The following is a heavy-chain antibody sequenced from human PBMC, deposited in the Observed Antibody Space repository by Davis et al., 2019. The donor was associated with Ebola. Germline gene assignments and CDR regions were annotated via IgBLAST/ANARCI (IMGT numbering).Heavy chain of an antibody. CDR1: GFTFSSSA. D-gene: IGHD1-26*01. V-gene: IGHV3-23*01. J-gene: IGHJ4*02. Sequence: GGSLRLSCAASGFTFSSSAMSWGPQAPGKGLEWVSSIGSGGGSIYYADSVKGRFTISRDNSKNTLYLQMNSLRAEDTAVYYCAKAGHCGNYCSSDSWGQGTLVTVSS. CDR2: IGSGGGSI. CDR3: AKAGHCGNYCSSDS.